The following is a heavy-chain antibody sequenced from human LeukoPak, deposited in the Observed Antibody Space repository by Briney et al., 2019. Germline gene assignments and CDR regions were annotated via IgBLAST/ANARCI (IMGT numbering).Heavy chain of an antibody. CDR1: GGSFSNYY. CDR3: AREAFTMVRGVIIESYYNYYGMDV. Sequence: KPSETLSLTCAVYGGSFSNYYWSWIRQPPGKGLVWIGEINHSGSTNYNPSLKSRVTISVDTSKNQFSLKLSSVTAADTAVYYCAREAFTMVRGVIIESYYNYYGMDVWGKGTTVTVSS. D-gene: IGHD3-10*01. J-gene: IGHJ6*04. CDR2: INHSGST. V-gene: IGHV4-34*01.